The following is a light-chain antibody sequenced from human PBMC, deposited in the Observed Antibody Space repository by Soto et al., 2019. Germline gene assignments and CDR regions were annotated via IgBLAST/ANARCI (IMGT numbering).Light chain of an antibody. CDR1: QSVGINY. Sequence: EIVVTQSPGTLSLSPGERANLSCRASQSVGINYLAWYQQKPGQAPRLLMHGASSRATGIPDRFSGSGSGTEFTLTITSLQPDDFATYYCQQYKRYSKTFGQGTKV. CDR2: GAS. CDR3: QQYKRYSKT. V-gene: IGKV3-20*01. J-gene: IGKJ1*01.